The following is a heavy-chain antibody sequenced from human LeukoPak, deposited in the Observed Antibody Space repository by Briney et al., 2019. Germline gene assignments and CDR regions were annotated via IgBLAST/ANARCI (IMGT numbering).Heavy chain of an antibody. J-gene: IGHJ4*02. CDR3: ARGSAMVY. Sequence: QPGGSLRLSCAASGFSFSSYNMNWVRQAPGKGLEGVSYISSSSNTIYYADSVKGRFTISRDNAKNSLYLLLNSLRDEDTAVYYCARGSAMVYWGRGSLVTVSS. D-gene: IGHD5-18*01. CDR1: GFSFSSYN. V-gene: IGHV3-48*02. CDR2: ISSSSNTI.